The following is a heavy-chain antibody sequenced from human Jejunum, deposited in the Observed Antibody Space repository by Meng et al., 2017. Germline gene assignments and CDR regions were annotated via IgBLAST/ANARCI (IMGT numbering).Heavy chain of an antibody. CDR1: GGTFSTNT. D-gene: IGHD5-24*01. CDR2: FFSILGTT. V-gene: IGHV1-69*08. CDR3: ARGGGRDVYDIWFT. Sequence: SVKVSCKASGGTFSTNTITWVRQAPGQGLEWMGRFFSILGTTNYAPKFQGRITNAADKSASTGYMELSSLRSDDTAVYYCARGGGRDVYDIWFTWGQETLVTVSS. J-gene: IGHJ5*02.